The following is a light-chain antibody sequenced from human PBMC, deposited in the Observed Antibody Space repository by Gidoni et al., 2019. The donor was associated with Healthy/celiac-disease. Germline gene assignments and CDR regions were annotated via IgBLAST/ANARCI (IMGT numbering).Light chain of an antibody. CDR2: DNN. CDR1: SSNIGNHY. J-gene: IGLJ2*01. V-gene: IGLV1-51*01. CDR3: GTWDSSLSADVV. Sequence: QSVLTQPPSVPAAPGQKVTISCSGSSSNIGNHYVSWYQQLPGTAPKLLIYDNNKRPSGIPDRFSGSKSGTSATLGITGLQTGDEADYYCGTWDSSLSADVVFGGGTKLTVL.